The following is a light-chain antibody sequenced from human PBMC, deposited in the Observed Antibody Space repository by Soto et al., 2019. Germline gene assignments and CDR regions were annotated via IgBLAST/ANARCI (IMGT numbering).Light chain of an antibody. V-gene: IGLV1-44*01. CDR3: AAWDDSLNGYV. CDR1: SSNIGSNT. Sequence: QSVLTQPPSASGTPGQRVTISCSGSSSNIGSNTVNWYQPLPGTAPKLLIYSNNQRPSGVPDRFSGAKSGTSASLAISGRQAEDEADYSWAAWDDSLNGYVFGTGNKVTVL. J-gene: IGLJ1*01. CDR2: SNN.